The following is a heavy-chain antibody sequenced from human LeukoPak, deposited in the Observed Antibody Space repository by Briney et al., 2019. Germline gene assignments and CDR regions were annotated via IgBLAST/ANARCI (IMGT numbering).Heavy chain of an antibody. D-gene: IGHD3-10*01. CDR2: INHSGST. V-gene: IGHV4-34*01. CDR1: GVSFSGYY. J-gene: IGHJ6*03. Sequence: PSETLSLTCAVYGVSFSGYYWSWVRQPPGKGLEWIGEINHSGSTNYNPSLKSRVTISVDTSKNQFSLKLSSVTAADTAVYYCARVSITMVRGVIGFYYYYYMDVWGKGTTVTVSS. CDR3: ARVSITMVRGVIGFYYYYYMDV.